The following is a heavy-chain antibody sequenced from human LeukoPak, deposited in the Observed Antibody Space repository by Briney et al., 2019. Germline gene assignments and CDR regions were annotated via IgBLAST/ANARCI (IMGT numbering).Heavy chain of an antibody. CDR2: INQDGNQK. J-gene: IGHJ4*02. D-gene: IGHD6-6*01. V-gene: IGHV3-7*01. Sequence: GGSLRLSCAASGFTFSGYWMSWVRQAPGKGLEWVANINQDGNQKYYVDSVKGRFTISRDNAKDSLSLQMNSLRGEDTAVYYCVRALGSPSADHWGQGTLVTVSS. CDR1: GFTFSGYW. CDR3: VRALGSPSADH.